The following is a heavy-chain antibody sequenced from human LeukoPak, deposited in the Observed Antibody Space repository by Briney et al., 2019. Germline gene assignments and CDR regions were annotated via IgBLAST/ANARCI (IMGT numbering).Heavy chain of an antibody. D-gene: IGHD5-12*01. V-gene: IGHV4-59*08. Sequence: SETLSLTCTVSGGSISSYYWSWIRQPPGKGLEWIGYIYYSGSTNYNPSLKSRVTISVDTSKNQFSLKLSSVTAADAAVYYCAIAYSGYDAFDYWGQGTLVTVSS. CDR3: AIAYSGYDAFDY. CDR1: GGSISSYY. J-gene: IGHJ4*02. CDR2: IYYSGST.